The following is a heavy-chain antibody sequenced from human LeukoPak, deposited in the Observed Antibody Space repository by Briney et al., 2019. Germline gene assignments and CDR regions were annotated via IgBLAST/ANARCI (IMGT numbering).Heavy chain of an antibody. CDR3: ASTYRRAYYYGSGSNDAFDI. D-gene: IGHD3-10*01. V-gene: IGHV5-51*01. Sequence: GESLKISCKGSGYRFTSYWIGWVRQMPGKGLEWMGIFYPGDSDTRYSPSFQGQVTISADKSISTAYLQWSSLKASDTAMYYCASTYRRAYYYGSGSNDAFDIWGQGTMVTVSS. CDR2: FYPGDSDT. J-gene: IGHJ3*02. CDR1: GYRFTSYW.